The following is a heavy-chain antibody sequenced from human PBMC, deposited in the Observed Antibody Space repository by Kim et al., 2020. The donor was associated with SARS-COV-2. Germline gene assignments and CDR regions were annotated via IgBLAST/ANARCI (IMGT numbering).Heavy chain of an antibody. Sequence: GGSLRLSCSASGFTFSKFGMHWVRQAPGKGLEWVAHISYDDEKSDYVDSVKGRFTISRDNSNNILHLQLNSLRDEDTAVYFCARDGSCNGARCYQDSSYYYGMDVWGQGTTVIVSS. CDR2: ISYDDEKS. CDR3: ARDGSCNGARCYQDSSYYYGMDV. CDR1: GFTFSKFG. J-gene: IGHJ6*02. D-gene: IGHD2-15*01. V-gene: IGHV3-30*12.